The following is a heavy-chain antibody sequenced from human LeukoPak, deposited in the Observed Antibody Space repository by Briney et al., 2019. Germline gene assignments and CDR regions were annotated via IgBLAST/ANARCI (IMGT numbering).Heavy chain of an antibody. J-gene: IGHJ5*02. CDR2: INPNSGGT. Sequence: GASVKVSCKASGYTFTSYGISWVRQAPGQGLEWMGWINPNSGGTNYAQKFQGRVTMTRDTSISTAYMELSRLRSDDTAVYYCARRVSSSWYFWFDPWGQGTLVTVSS. CDR3: ARRVSSSWYFWFDP. V-gene: IGHV1-2*02. CDR1: GYTFTSYG. D-gene: IGHD6-13*01.